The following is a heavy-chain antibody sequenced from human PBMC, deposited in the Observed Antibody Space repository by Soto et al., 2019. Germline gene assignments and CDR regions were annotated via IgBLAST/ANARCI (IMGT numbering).Heavy chain of an antibody. CDR2: MNPNTGNT. V-gene: IGHV1-8*01. CDR3: ARERAVAGFDY. D-gene: IGHD6-19*01. Sequence: QVQLVQSGAEVKKPGASVKVSCKASGYTFTSYDINWVRQATGQGLEWMGWMNPNTGNTGYAQNFQGRVTMTRNTSLTTAYMELSSLRSEDTALYYCARERAVAGFDYWGQGTLVTVSS. J-gene: IGHJ4*02. CDR1: GYTFTSYD.